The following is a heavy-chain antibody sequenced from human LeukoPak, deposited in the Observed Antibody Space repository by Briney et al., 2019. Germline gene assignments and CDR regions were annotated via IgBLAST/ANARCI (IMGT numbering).Heavy chain of an antibody. D-gene: IGHD6-13*01. CDR1: GFTFSSYW. CDR2: IKQDGSEK. Sequence: PGGSLRLSCVASGFTFSSYWMTWVRQAPGKGREWVANIKQDGSEKNYVDSVKGRFAISRDNAKNSLYLQMNSLRAEDTAVYYCARDKYTNSWSGSNFDHWGQGTLVTVSS. J-gene: IGHJ4*02. V-gene: IGHV3-7*01. CDR3: ARDKYTNSWSGSNFDH.